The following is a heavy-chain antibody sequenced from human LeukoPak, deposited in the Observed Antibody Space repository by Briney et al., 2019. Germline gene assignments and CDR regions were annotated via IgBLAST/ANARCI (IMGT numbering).Heavy chain of an antibody. J-gene: IGHJ6*02. CDR3: ARSYDSRGYYYYGMDV. D-gene: IGHD3-22*01. V-gene: IGHV4-59*01. CDR1: GGSISTYY. Sequence: PSETLSLTCTASGGSISTYYWSWIRQPPGKGLEWIGYIYYSGSTNYNPSLKGRVTISLDTSKNQFSLRLSSVTAADTAVYYCARSYDSRGYYYYGMDVWGQGTTVTVSS. CDR2: IYYSGST.